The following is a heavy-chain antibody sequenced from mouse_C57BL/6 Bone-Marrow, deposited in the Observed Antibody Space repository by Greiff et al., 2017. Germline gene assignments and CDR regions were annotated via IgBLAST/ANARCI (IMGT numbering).Heavy chain of an antibody. CDR2: ISSGSSPI. D-gene: IGHD2-3*01. V-gene: IGHV5-17*01. Sequence: EVQVVESGGGLVKPGGSLKLSCAASGFTFSDYGMHWVRQAPEKGLEWVAYISSGSSPIYYADTVKGRFPISRDNAKKTLFLQMTRLRSEDTAMYYCARDGYYFYWYFDVWGTGTTVTVSS. J-gene: IGHJ1*03. CDR1: GFTFSDYG. CDR3: ARDGYYFYWYFDV.